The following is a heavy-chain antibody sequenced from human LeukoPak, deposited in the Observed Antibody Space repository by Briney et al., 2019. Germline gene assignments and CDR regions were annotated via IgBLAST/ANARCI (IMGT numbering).Heavy chain of an antibody. J-gene: IGHJ6*02. V-gene: IGHV3-23*01. D-gene: IGHD1-26*01. Sequence: PGGSLRLSCAASGFTFSSYAMSWVRQAPGKGLEWVSAISGSGGSTYYADSVKGRFTISRDNSKNTLYLQMNSLRAEDTAVYYCAKALPRLGPGGTYMDVWGQGTTVTVSS. CDR2: ISGSGGST. CDR1: GFTFSSYA. CDR3: AKALPRLGPGGTYMDV.